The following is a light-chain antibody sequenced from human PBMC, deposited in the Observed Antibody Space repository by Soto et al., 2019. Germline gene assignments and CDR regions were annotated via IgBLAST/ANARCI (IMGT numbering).Light chain of an antibody. Sequence: DIQLTQSPSTLSASLGDRVTIXCRASQNIGDWLAWYQQKPGKAPKLLIYAASSLQSGVPSRFSGSGSGTDFTLTISSLQPEDFATYYCQQSYSIPWTFGQGTKVDIK. CDR3: QQSYSIPWT. CDR1: QNIGDW. CDR2: AAS. J-gene: IGKJ1*01. V-gene: IGKV1-39*01.